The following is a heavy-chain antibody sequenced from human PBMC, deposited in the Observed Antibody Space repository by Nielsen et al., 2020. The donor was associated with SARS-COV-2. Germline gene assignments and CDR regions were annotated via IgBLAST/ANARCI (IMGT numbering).Heavy chain of an antibody. D-gene: IGHD2-2*01. Sequence: GESLKISCVASGFSFNTYSMNWVRQAPGKGLEWVSYISGGSATIYYADSVKGRFTISRDNVKNSLYLQLSSLSAEDTAVYYCARDCGVSCHWFNPWGQGTLVTVSS. J-gene: IGHJ5*02. V-gene: IGHV3-48*01. CDR2: ISGGSATI. CDR1: GFSFNTYS. CDR3: ARDCGVSCHWFNP.